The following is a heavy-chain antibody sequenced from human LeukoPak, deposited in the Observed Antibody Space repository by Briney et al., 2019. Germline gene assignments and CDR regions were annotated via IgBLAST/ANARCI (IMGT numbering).Heavy chain of an antibody. Sequence: PSQTLSLTCTVSGGSISSGGYYWSWIRQHPGKGLEWIGYIYYSGSTYYNPSLKSRVTISVDTSKNQFSLKLSSVTAADTAVYYCARGRRVPVVYYYYYGMDVSGQGTTVTVSS. CDR3: ARGRRVPVVYYYYYGMDV. J-gene: IGHJ6*02. CDR2: IYYSGST. V-gene: IGHV4-31*03. D-gene: IGHD2-2*01. CDR1: GGSISSGGYY.